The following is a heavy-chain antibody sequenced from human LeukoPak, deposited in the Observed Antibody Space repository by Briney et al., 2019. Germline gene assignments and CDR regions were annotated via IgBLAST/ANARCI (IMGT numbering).Heavy chain of an antibody. CDR1: GFRFSSWW. Sequence: GGSLRLSCAASGFRFSSWWMSWVRQAPERGLEWVANIKPDGSEEYYVDSVEGRFTISRDNAKNTLYLQMNSLRAEDTAVYYCTRGLQGIDYWGQGTLVTVSS. J-gene: IGHJ4*02. CDR2: IKPDGSEE. D-gene: IGHD4-11*01. CDR3: TRGLQGIDY. V-gene: IGHV3-7*01.